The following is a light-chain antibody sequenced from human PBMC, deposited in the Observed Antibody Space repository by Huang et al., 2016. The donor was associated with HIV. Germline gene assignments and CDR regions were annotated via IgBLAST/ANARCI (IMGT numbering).Light chain of an antibody. CDR1: QSLSNN. J-gene: IGKJ2*01. CDR3: QQYNNWPPMYT. Sequence: EMVMTQSPATLSVSLGERATLSCTASQSLSNNLAWYQQKPGQGHRLLIYGATTRATGIPARFRGSESGTEFALTISSLQSEDVAVYYCQQYNNWPPMYTFGQGTKLEIK. CDR2: GAT. V-gene: IGKV3-15*01.